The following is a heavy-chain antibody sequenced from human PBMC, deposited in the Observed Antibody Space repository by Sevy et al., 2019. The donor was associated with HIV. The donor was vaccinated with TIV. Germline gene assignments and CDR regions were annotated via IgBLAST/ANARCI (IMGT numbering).Heavy chain of an antibody. CDR3: ARAPSGSQGPGQYFHH. CDR1: GYTFTYYH. J-gene: IGHJ1*01. Sequence: ASVKVSCKASGYTFTYYHITWVRQATGQGLEWMGWITPNNGHTNIAQRLQGRVTMTTDTSTSTAYLELRSLTSDDTAVYYCARAPSGSQGPGQYFHHWGQGTLVTVSS. D-gene: IGHD1-26*01. CDR2: ITPNNGHT. V-gene: IGHV1-18*01.